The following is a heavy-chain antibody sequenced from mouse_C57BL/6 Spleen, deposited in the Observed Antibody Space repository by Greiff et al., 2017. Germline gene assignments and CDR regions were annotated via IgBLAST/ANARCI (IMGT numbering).Heavy chain of an antibody. J-gene: IGHJ1*03. CDR2: ISNLAYSI. V-gene: IGHV5-15*01. D-gene: IGHD1-1*01. Sequence: DVMLVKSGGGLVQPGGSLKLSCAASGFTFSDYGMAWVRQAPRKGPEWVAFISNLAYSIYYADTVTGRFTISRENAKNTLYLEMSSLRSEDTAMYYCARQRYYGSHWYFDVWGTGTTVTVSS. CDR3: ARQRYYGSHWYFDV. CDR1: GFTFSDYG.